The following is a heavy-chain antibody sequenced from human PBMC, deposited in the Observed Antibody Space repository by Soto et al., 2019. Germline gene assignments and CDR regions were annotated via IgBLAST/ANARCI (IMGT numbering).Heavy chain of an antibody. Sequence: SETLSLTCTVSGGSISSYYWSWIRQPPGKGLEWIGYIYYSGSTNYNPSLKSRVTISVDTSKNQFSLKLSSVTAADTAVYYCARDKRYCSGGSCYSRGLGMDVWGQGTTVTVSS. CDR2: IYYSGST. J-gene: IGHJ6*02. CDR3: ARDKRYCSGGSCYSRGLGMDV. CDR1: GGSISSYY. V-gene: IGHV4-59*01. D-gene: IGHD2-15*01.